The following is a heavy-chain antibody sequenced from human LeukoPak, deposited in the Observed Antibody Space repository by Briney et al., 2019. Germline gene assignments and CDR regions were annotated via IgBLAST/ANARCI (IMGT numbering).Heavy chain of an antibody. V-gene: IGHV4-34*01. CDR3: ARHAAVYCSSTSCAWFDP. D-gene: IGHD2-2*01. CDR2: INHSGST. J-gene: IGHJ5*02. Sequence: SETLSLTCAVYGGSFSGYYWSWIRQPPGKGLEWIGEINHSGSTNYNPSLKSRVTISVDTPKNQFSLKLSSVTAADTAVYYCARHAAVYCSSTSCAWFDPWGQGTLVTVSS. CDR1: GGSFSGYY.